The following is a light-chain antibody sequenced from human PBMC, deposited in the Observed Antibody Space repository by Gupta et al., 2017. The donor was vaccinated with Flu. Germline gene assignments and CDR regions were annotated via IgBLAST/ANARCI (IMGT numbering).Light chain of an antibody. Sequence: IVLTQSPATLSLSPGEGATLSCWASQSVGSYLAWYQQKPGQAPRLLIYDASNRATGIPARFSGGGYGTDFTLTSSSREPEDSAVYYWQQRSNWLTFGGGTKVEI. CDR2: DAS. J-gene: IGKJ4*01. V-gene: IGKV3-11*01. CDR1: QSVGSY. CDR3: QQRSNWLT.